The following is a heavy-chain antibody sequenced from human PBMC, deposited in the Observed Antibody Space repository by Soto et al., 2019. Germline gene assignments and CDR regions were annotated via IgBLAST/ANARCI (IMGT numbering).Heavy chain of an antibody. D-gene: IGHD6-13*01. CDR3: ARGVAAAGGGLDP. CDR1: GGTFSSYT. J-gene: IGHJ5*02. V-gene: IGHV1-69*02. CDR2: IIPILGIA. Sequence: QVQLVQSGAEVKKPGSSVKVSCKASGGTFSSYTISWVRQAPGQGLEWMGRIIPILGIANYAQKFQGRVTITADKSTSTAYMEVSSLRSEDTAVYYCARGVAAAGGGLDPWGQGTLVTVSS.